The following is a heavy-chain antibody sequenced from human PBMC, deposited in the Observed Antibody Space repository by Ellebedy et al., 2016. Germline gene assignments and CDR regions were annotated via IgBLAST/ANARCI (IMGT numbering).Heavy chain of an antibody. J-gene: IGHJ4*02. Sequence: GESLKISXTASELNLGNYFMSWVRQVPGGGLEWLSTISGDGDTTFSADSVKGRFAISRDNSRNTLYLQMNSLRDEDTAVYYCARAHSITMTVVVLDYWGQGTLVTVSS. CDR1: ELNLGNYF. V-gene: IGHV3-23*01. D-gene: IGHD3-22*01. CDR2: ISGDGDTT. CDR3: ARAHSITMTVVVLDY.